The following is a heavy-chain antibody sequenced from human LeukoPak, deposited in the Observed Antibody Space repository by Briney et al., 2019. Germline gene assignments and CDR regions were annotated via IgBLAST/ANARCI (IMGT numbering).Heavy chain of an antibody. CDR3: ARLHLTASLAAVYFDY. J-gene: IGHJ4*02. V-gene: IGHV5-51*01. D-gene: IGHD2-21*02. CDR2: IYPGDSDT. Sequence: GESLKISCKGSGYSFTNYWIGWVRQMPGKGLEWTGIIYPGDSDTRYSPSFQGQVTISADKSINTASLQWSRLKASDTAMYYCARLHLTASLAAVYFDYCGQGTLVTVSS. CDR1: GYSFTNYW.